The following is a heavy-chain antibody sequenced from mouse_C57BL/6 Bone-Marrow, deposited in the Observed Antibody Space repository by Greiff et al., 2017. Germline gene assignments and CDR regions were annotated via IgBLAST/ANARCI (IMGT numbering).Heavy chain of an antibody. D-gene: IGHD1-1*01. V-gene: IGHV10-1*01. CDR2: IRGKSNNYAS. J-gene: IGHJ2*01. CDR1: GFSFNTYA. Sequence: EVKVVESGGGLVQPKGSLKLSCAASGFSFNTYAMNWVRQAPGKGLEWVARIRGKSNNYASYYADSVKDRFTISRNDSEIMLYLQMNNMKTADTAMYYCVRQTTVVFDYWGQGTTLTVSA. CDR3: VRQTTVVFDY.